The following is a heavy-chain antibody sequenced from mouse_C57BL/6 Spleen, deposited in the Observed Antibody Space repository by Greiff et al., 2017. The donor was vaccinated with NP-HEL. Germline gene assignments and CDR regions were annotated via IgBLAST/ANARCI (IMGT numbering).Heavy chain of an antibody. V-gene: IGHV1-47*01. CDR3: ARGSYGYIAY. D-gene: IGHD2-12*01. Sequence: QVQLKQSGAELVKPGASVKMSCKASGYTFTTYPIEWMKQNHGKSLEWIGNFHPYKDDTKYNEKFKGQATLTVEYSSSTVYLVHSRLTYDAATVYCCARGSYGYIAYWGQGTLLTVSA. CDR2: FHPYKDDT. CDR1: GYTFTTYP. J-gene: IGHJ3*01.